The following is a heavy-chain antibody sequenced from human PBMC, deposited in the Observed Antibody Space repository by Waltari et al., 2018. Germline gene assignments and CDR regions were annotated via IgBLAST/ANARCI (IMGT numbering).Heavy chain of an antibody. CDR3: ASLSPIVVVPAAMGGTG. CDR1: GGSISSSNW. J-gene: IGHJ4*02. CDR2: IYHSGST. V-gene: IGHV4-4*02. Sequence: QVQLQESGPGLVKPSGTLSLTCAVSGGSISSSNWWSWVRPPPGKGLEWIGEIYHSGSTNYNPSLKSRVTISVDKSKNQFSLKLSSVTAADTAVYYCASLSPIVVVPAAMGGTGWGQGTLVTVSS. D-gene: IGHD2-2*01.